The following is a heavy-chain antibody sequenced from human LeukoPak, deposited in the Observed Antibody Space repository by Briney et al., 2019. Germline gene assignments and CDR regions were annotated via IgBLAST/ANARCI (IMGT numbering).Heavy chain of an antibody. V-gene: IGHV3-74*01. Sequence: GGSLRLSCAASGFTFSSYWMHWVRQAPGKGRVWVSRINSDGSSTSYADSVKGRFTISRDNAKNTLYLHMNSLRAEDTAVYYCAREEEEYCSSTSCYPVGRFDYWGQGTLVTVSS. CDR1: GFTFSSYW. CDR3: AREEEEYCSSTSCYPVGRFDY. J-gene: IGHJ4*02. D-gene: IGHD2-2*01. CDR2: INSDGSST.